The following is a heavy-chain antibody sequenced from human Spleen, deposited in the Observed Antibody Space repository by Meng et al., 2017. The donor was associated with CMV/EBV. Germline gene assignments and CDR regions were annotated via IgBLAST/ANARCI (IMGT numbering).Heavy chain of an antibody. CDR1: GYTFTGYY. J-gene: IGHJ6*02. CDR3: ARAFYDFWSGYYLDYYGMDV. D-gene: IGHD3-3*01. Sequence: ASVKVSCKASGYTFTGYYMHWVRQAPGQGLEWMGWINPNSGGTNYAQKFQGRVTMTRDTSISTAYMELSRLRSDDTAVYYCARAFYDFWSGYYLDYYGMDVWGQGTTVTVSS. CDR2: INPNSGGT. V-gene: IGHV1-2*02.